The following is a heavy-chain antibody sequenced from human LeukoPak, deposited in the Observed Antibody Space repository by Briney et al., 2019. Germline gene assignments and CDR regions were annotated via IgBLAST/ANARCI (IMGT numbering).Heavy chain of an antibody. CDR3: ARGFYPDRTMIVVVVDY. Sequence: GSLRLSCAASGFTFSSYAMNWVRQAPGKGLEWVSSISRGSDHIFYADSMKGRFTISRDNAKNSLYLQMNSLRAEDTAVYYCARGFYPDRTMIVVVVDYWGQGTLVTVSS. CDR1: GFTFSSYA. V-gene: IGHV3-21*04. CDR2: ISRGSDHI. J-gene: IGHJ4*02. D-gene: IGHD3-22*01.